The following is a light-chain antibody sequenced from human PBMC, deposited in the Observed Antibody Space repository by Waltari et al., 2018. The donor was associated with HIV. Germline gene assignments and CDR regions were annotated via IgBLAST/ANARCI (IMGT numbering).Light chain of an antibody. CDR1: SSDVACYQY. Sequence: QSALTQPASVSGSPGQSLTISCTGTSSDVACYQYVPCYQQHPGKAPKLMIFDVSNRPSGVSNRFSGSKSGNTASLTISGLQAEDEAHYFCSSYTSTTTLVVFGGGTKLTVL. CDR3: SSYTSTTTLVV. V-gene: IGLV2-14*03. J-gene: IGLJ3*02. CDR2: DVS.